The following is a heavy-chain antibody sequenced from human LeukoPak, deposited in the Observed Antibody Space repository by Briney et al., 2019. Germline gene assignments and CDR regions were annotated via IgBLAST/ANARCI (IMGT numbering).Heavy chain of an antibody. Sequence: GGSLRLSCAASGFPFSSHGMSWVRQAPGKGLEWVSGIIGGGGSTYYADSVKGRFTISRDNSENTLYLQMNSLRAEDTALYYCSNGRTSSGTLQHDYWGQGTLVTVSS. D-gene: IGHD6-19*01. CDR2: IIGGGGST. J-gene: IGHJ4*02. CDR3: SNGRTSSGTLQHDY. CDR1: GFPFSSHG. V-gene: IGHV3-23*01.